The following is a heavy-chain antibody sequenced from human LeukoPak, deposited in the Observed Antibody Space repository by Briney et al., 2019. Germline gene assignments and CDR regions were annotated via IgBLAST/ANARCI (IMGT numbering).Heavy chain of an antibody. V-gene: IGHV1-8*01. CDR2: MNPNSGNT. Sequence: ASVKVSCKASGYTFTSYDINWVRQATGQGLEWMGWMNPNSGNTGYAQKFQGRVTMTRNTSISTAYMELSSLRSEDTAVYYCATGPVTTVTTGDYWGQGTLVTVSS. CDR1: GYTFTSYD. D-gene: IGHD4-17*01. CDR3: ATGPVTTVTTGDY. J-gene: IGHJ4*02.